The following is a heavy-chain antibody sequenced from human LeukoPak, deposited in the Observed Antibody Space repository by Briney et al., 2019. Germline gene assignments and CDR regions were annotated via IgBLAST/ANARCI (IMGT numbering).Heavy chain of an antibody. CDR1: GFTFSIYW. D-gene: IGHD6-19*01. CDR3: ARVVGVAGKWGLLDY. J-gene: IGHJ4*02. CDR2: INSDGSST. Sequence: GGSLRLSCAASGFTFSIYWIHWARQVPGKGLVWVSRINSDGSSTIHADSVRGRFTISRDNAKNTVYLQMNSLRAEDTAVYYCARVVGVAGKWGLLDYWGQGTLVTVSS. V-gene: IGHV3-74*01.